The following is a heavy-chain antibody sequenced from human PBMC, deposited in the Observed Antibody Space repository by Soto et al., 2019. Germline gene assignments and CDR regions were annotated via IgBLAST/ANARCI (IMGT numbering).Heavy chain of an antibody. D-gene: IGHD3-10*01. CDR2: IKQDGSEK. CDR3: ARATMDPNIIFDY. V-gene: IGHV3-7*01. Sequence: GGSLRLSCAASGFTFSSYWMSWVRQAPGKGLEWVANIKQDGSEKYYVDSVKGRFTISRDNAKNSLYLQMNSLRAEDTAVYYCARATMDPNIIFDYWGQGTLVTVSS. J-gene: IGHJ4*02. CDR1: GFTFSSYW.